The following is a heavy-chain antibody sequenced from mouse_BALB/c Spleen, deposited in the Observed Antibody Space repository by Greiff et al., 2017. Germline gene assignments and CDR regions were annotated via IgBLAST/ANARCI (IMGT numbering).Heavy chain of an antibody. CDR1: GFDFSRYW. J-gene: IGHJ4*01. Sequence: EVKLQESGGGLVQPGGSLKLSCAASGFDFSRYWMSWVRQAPGKGLEWIGEINPDSSTINYTPSLKDKFIISRDNAKNTLYLQMSKVRSEDTALYYCAGIHYYGYDAMDYWGQGTSVTVSS. D-gene: IGHD1-2*01. CDR3: AGIHYYGYDAMDY. CDR2: INPDSSTI. V-gene: IGHV4-1*02.